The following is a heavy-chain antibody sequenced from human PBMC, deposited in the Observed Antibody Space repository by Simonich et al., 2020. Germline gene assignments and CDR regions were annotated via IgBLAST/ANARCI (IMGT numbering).Heavy chain of an antibody. CDR2: IYYRWST. V-gene: IGHV4-39*01. CDR3: GRHAGFAFDI. Sequence: QLQLQESGPGLVKPSETLSLTCTVSGGSISSSRYYWGWIRQPPGKGLEWIGSIYYRWSTYYSPPRKSRGTISVDTSKNQFSLKLSSVTAADTAVYYCGRHAGFAFDIWGQGTMVTVSS. J-gene: IGHJ3*02. CDR1: GGSISSSRYY. D-gene: IGHD6-13*01.